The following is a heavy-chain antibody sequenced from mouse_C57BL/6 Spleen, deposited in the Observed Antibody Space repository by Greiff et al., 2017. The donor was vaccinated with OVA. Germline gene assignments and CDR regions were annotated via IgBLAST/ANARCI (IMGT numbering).Heavy chain of an antibody. CDR2: IHPNSGST. V-gene: IGHV1-64*01. J-gene: IGHJ2*01. Sequence: QVQLQQPGAELVKPEASVKLSCKASGYTFTSYWMHWVKQRPGQGLEWIGMIHPNSGSTNYNEKFKSKATLTVDKSSSTAYMQLSSLTSEDSAVYYCARSDDLYYFDYWGQGTTLTVSS. CDR3: ARSDDLYYFDY. CDR1: GYTFTSYW. D-gene: IGHD2-4*01.